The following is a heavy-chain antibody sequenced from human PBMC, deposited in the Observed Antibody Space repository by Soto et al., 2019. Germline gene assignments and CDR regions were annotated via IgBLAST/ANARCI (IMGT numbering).Heavy chain of an antibody. Sequence: SETLSLTCAVSGASFTSNDWWTWVRQPPGRGLEWIGEIYRTGSTNYNPSLKSRVTISLDKSENQFSLKVTSLTAADTAVYYCASRDPGTSVDYWGQGTLVTVAS. CDR3: ASRDPGTSVDY. D-gene: IGHD1-7*01. V-gene: IGHV4-4*02. CDR1: GASFTSNDW. J-gene: IGHJ4*02. CDR2: IYRTGST.